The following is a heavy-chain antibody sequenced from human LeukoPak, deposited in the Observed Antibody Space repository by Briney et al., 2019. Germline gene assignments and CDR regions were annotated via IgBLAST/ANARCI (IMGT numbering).Heavy chain of an antibody. V-gene: IGHV3-21*01. CDR3: ARDPGPKGY. J-gene: IGHJ4*02. CDR1: GFTFSTYS. CDR2: ISSSSSYI. Sequence: PGGSLRLSCAASGFTFSTYSRNWVRQAPGKGLEGVSSISSSSSYIYYADSVKGRFTISTGNAKNSLYLQMNSLRAEDTAMYYCARDPGPKGYWGQGTLVTVSS.